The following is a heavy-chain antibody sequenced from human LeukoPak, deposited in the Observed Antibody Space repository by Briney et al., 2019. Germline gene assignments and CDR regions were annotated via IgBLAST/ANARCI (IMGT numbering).Heavy chain of an antibody. V-gene: IGHV1-46*01. CDR3: ARDLRIVVVPAATTSLYYYYYGMDV. Sequence: ASVKVSCKASGYTFTSYYMHWVRQAPGQRLEWMGIINPSGGSTSYAQKFQGRVTMTRDTSTSTVYMELSSLRSEDTAVYYCARDLRIVVVPAATTSLYYYYYGMDVWGKGTTVTVSS. J-gene: IGHJ6*04. CDR2: INPSGGST. CDR1: GYTFTSYY. D-gene: IGHD2-2*01.